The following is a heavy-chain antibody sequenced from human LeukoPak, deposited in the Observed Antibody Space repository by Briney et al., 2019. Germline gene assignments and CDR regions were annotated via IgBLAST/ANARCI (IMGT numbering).Heavy chain of an antibody. CDR1: GFTFSSYG. Sequence: GGTLRLSCAASGFTFSSYGMSWVRQAPEKGLEWVSAISGSGGSTYYADSVKGRFTISRDNSKNTLYLQMNSLRAEDTAVYFCAKDRLGGPYFFHYWGQGTLVTVSS. V-gene: IGHV3-23*01. CDR3: AKDRLGGPYFFHY. CDR2: ISGSGGST. D-gene: IGHD3-16*01. J-gene: IGHJ4*02.